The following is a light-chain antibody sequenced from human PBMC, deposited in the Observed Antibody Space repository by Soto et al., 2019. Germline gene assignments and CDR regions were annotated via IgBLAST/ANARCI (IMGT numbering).Light chain of an antibody. V-gene: IGKV3-20*01. J-gene: IGKJ1*01. Sequence: EIVLTQSPGPRSLSPGEIATLSCRASQSVSSSYLAWYQQKPGQAPRPLIYGASSRAMGIPDRFSGSGSGTDFTLTISRLEPEDVAVYYCQQYGSSPWTFGQGTKVEI. CDR1: QSVSSSY. CDR2: GAS. CDR3: QQYGSSPWT.